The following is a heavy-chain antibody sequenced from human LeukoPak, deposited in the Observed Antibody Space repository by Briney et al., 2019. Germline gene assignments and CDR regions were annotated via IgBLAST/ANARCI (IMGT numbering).Heavy chain of an antibody. D-gene: IGHD3-22*01. CDR2: IYSGGST. CDR1: GLTVSSNY. V-gene: IGHV3-66*01. CDR3: ARDDSSGYYH. Sequence: GGSLRLSCAASGLTVSSNYMSWVRQAPGKGLEWVSVIYSGGSTYYADSVKGRFTISRDKSKNTLYLQMNSLRAEDTAVYYCARDDSSGYYHWGQGTLVTVSS. J-gene: IGHJ5*02.